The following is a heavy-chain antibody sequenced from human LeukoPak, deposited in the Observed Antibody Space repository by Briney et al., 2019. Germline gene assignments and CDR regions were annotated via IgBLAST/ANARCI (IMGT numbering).Heavy chain of an antibody. CDR2: ISYDGSNK. Sequence: GGSLRLSCAAPGFTFSNYAMQWVRQAPGKGLEWVTVISYDGSNKDYADSVKGRFTISRDNSKNTLYLQMNSMRAEDTAVYYCARDGGYSYGFGIDHWGQGTLVTVSS. CDR3: ARDGGYSYGFGIDH. D-gene: IGHD5-18*01. J-gene: IGHJ4*02. CDR1: GFTFSNYA. V-gene: IGHV3-30-3*01.